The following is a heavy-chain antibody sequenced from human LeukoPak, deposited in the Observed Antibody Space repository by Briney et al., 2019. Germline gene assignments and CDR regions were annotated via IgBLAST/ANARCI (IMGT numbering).Heavy chain of an antibody. J-gene: IGHJ4*02. Sequence: SETLSLTCTVSGGSISSGDYYWSWIRQPPGKGLEWIGYIYYSGSTYYNPSLKSRVTISVDTSKNQFSLKLSSVTAADTAVYYCARGSYGGSYYSNYWGQGTLVTVSS. D-gene: IGHD1-26*01. CDR1: GGSISSGDYY. CDR3: ARGSYGGSYYSNY. CDR2: IYYSGST. V-gene: IGHV4-30-4*08.